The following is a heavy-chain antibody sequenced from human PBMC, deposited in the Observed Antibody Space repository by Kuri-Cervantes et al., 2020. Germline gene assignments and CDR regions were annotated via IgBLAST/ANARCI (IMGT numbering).Heavy chain of an antibody. D-gene: IGHD5-24*01. CDR2: ISYDGSNK. J-gene: IGHJ3*02. V-gene: IGHV3-30*18. CDR1: GFTFSSYG. Sequence: GESLKISCAASGFTFSSYGMHWVRQAPGKGLEWVAVISYDGSNKYYADSVKGRFTISRDNSKNTLYLQMNSLRTEDTALYYCAKLSVEMATSDAFDIWGQGTMVTVSS. CDR3: AKLSVEMATSDAFDI.